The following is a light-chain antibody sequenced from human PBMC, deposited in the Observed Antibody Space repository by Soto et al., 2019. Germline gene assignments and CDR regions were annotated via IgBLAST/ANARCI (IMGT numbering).Light chain of an antibody. V-gene: IGKV3-20*01. CDR3: QQYGSSPWT. Sequence: EIVLTQSPGTLSLSPGERATLSCRASQSVSSSYLAWYQQKPGQAPRLLIYGASNRATGIPDRFSGSGSGTDFTLTISRLEPEDFAVYYCQQYGSSPWTFGRGTKVDIK. CDR2: GAS. CDR1: QSVSSSY. J-gene: IGKJ1*01.